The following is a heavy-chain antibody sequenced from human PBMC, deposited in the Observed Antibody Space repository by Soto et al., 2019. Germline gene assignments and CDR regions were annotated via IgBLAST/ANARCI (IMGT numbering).Heavy chain of an antibody. V-gene: IGHV1-18*01. Sequence: QVHLVQSGAEVKKPGASVKVSCKGSGYGFTTYGITWVRQAPGQGLEWMACISAHNGNTNNAQKLQGRVTVTRDTSTSTAYMELRSLRSDDTAVYYCARGRYGDYWGQGALVTVSS. D-gene: IGHD1-1*01. CDR3: ARGRYGDY. CDR2: ISAHNGNT. CDR1: GYGFTTYG. J-gene: IGHJ4*02.